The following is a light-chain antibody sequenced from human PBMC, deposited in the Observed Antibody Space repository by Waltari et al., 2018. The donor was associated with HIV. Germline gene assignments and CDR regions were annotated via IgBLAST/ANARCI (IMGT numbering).Light chain of an antibody. V-gene: IGLV2-23*02. Sequence: QSARTQPASVSGSPGQSIPISCTGTSRNVGSDDLVPWYQQHPGEAPKLIIYEVTKRPSGVSNRFSGSKSGNTASLTISGLQAEDEADYYCCSCPRSGIRYVFGTGTKVTVL. CDR2: EVT. CDR1: SRNVGSDDL. CDR3: CSCPRSGIRYV. J-gene: IGLJ1*01.